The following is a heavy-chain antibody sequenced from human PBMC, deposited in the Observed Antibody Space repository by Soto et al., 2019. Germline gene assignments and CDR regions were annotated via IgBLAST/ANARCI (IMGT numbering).Heavy chain of an antibody. V-gene: IGHV3-23*01. CDR1: GFTFSSYA. CDR2: ISGSGGIT. Sequence: GGSLRLSCAASGFTFSSYAISWVRQAPGKGLEWVSAISGSGGITYYADSVKGRFTISRDNSKNTLYLQMNSLRAEDTAVYYCAKRGIVVVITGDYYFDYWGQGTLVTVYS. J-gene: IGHJ4*02. D-gene: IGHD3-22*01. CDR3: AKRGIVVVITGDYYFDY.